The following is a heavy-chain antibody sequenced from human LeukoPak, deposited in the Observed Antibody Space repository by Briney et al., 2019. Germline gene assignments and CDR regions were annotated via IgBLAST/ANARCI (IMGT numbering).Heavy chain of an antibody. CDR3: ARAKPLPLMAHYFDY. CDR1: EFTFSSYS. V-gene: IGHV3-21*01. J-gene: IGHJ4*02. CDR2: ISGSSTYI. D-gene: IGHD2-8*01. Sequence: GGSLRLSCAASEFTFSSYSMNRVRQAPGKGLEWVSSISGSSTYIYYADSVKGRFTISRDNAKNSLYLQMNSLRAEDTAIYYCARAKPLPLMAHYFDYWGQGTLLTVSS.